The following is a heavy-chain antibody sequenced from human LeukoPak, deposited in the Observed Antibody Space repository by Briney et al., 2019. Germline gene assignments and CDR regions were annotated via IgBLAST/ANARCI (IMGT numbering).Heavy chain of an antibody. V-gene: IGHV4-34*01. CDR1: GGSISSYY. CDR2: INHSGST. D-gene: IGHD6-19*01. Sequence: SETLSLTCTVSGGSISSYYWSWIRQPPGKGLEWIGEINHSGSTNYNPSLKSRVTISVDTSKNQFSLKLSSVTAADTAVYYCASIIAVAGRYYYYGMDVWGQGTTVTVSS. J-gene: IGHJ6*02. CDR3: ASIIAVAGRYYYYGMDV.